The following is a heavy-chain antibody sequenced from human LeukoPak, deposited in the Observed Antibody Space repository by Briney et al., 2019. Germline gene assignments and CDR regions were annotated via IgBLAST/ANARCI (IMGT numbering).Heavy chain of an antibody. CDR2: IYYSGST. CDR1: GGSITSSLSY. Sequence: SETLSLTCSVSGGSITSSLSYWGWTRQPPGEGLVWIGSIYYSGSTYYSPSLKSRVTISVDTSKNQFSLKLSSVTAADTAVYYCARSIATYGPTHNWFGPWGQGILVTVSP. CDR3: ARSIATYGPTHNWFGP. J-gene: IGHJ5*02. V-gene: IGHV4-39*01. D-gene: IGHD6-6*01.